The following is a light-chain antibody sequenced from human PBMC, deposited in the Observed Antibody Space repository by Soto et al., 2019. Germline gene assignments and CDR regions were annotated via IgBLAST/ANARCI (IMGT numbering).Light chain of an antibody. J-gene: IGKJ1*01. CDR3: QQYGSSPGT. CDR2: GAS. CDR1: QSVSSSY. V-gene: IGKV3-20*01. Sequence: EIVLTQSPGTLSLSPGERATLSCRASQSVSSSYLAWYQQKPGQAPRLLIYGASSRATGIPDRFSGSGSGTDFTLTISRREPEDLAVYYCQQYGSSPGTFGQGTKVEIK.